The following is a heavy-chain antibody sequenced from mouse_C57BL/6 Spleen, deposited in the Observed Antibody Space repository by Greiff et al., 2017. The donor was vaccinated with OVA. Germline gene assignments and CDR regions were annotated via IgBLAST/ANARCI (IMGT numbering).Heavy chain of an antibody. Sequence: QVQLQQSGPELVKPGASVKISCKASGYSFTSYYIHWVKQRPGQGLEWIGWIYPGSGNTKYNEKFKGKATLTADTSSSTAYMQLSSLTSEDSAVYYCARFSPFYYGNPYAMDYWGQGTSVTVSS. CDR3: ARFSPFYYGNPYAMDY. J-gene: IGHJ4*01. CDR1: GYSFTSYY. CDR2: IYPGSGNT. D-gene: IGHD2-1*01. V-gene: IGHV1-66*01.